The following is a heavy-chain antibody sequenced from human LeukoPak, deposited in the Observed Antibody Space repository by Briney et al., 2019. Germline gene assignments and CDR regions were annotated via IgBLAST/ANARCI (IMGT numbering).Heavy chain of an antibody. CDR2: IYTSGST. CDR1: GGSISSGSYY. V-gene: IGHV4-61*02. D-gene: IGHD6-13*01. Sequence: SQTLSLTCTVSGGSISSGSYYWSWIRQPAGKGLERIGRIYTSGSTNYNPSLKSRVTISVDTSKNQFSLKLSSVTAADTAVYYCARDLSDIAAAGTGFDYWGQGTLVTVSS. CDR3: ARDLSDIAAAGTGFDY. J-gene: IGHJ4*02.